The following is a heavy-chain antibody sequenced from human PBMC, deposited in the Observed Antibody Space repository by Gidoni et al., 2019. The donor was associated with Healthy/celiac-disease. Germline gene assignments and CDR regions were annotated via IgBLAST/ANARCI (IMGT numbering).Heavy chain of an antibody. CDR3: ARKQWLGDFFDY. CDR1: GGSISSYY. J-gene: IGHJ4*02. Sequence: QVQLQESGPGLVKPSETLSLTCTVSGGSISSYYWSWIRQPPGKGLEWIGYIYYSGSTNDNPSLKSRVTISVDTSKNQFSLKVTSVTAADTAVYYCARKQWLGDFFDYWGQGTLVTVSS. D-gene: IGHD6-19*01. CDR2: IYYSGST. V-gene: IGHV4-59*01.